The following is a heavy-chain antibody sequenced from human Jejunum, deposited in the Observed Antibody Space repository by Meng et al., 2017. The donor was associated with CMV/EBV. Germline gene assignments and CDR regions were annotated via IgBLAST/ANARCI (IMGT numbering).Heavy chain of an antibody. CDR1: GYTFGGNY. V-gene: IGHV1-2*02. CDR2: IKPNTGSI. CDR3: ARDRDGYNTFDY. J-gene: IGHJ4*02. D-gene: IGHD5-24*01. Sequence: QVRLVQSGAEVKKPGASGKVSCKASGYTFGGNYIHWVRQAPGQGLEYMGWIKPNTGSIKYVEKFQGRVTMTRDTSTNTAYLELTRLMSDDTAVYYCARDRDGYNTFDYWGQGTLVTVSS.